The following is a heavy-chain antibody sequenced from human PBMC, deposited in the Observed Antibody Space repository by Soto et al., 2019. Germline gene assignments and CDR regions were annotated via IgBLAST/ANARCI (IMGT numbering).Heavy chain of an antibody. D-gene: IGHD6-19*01. CDR1: GFSVSSTY. CDR3: ARIPYSSASFDD. CDR2: VYNSGST. V-gene: IGHV4-59*02. Sequence: SETLSLTCTVSGFSVSSTYWGWVRQSPGKGLEWIGYVYNSGSTIYSPSLRSRITISVDPSKNQFSLRLRSVTAADTAVYYCARIPYSSASFDDWGQGNLVTVSS. J-gene: IGHJ4*02.